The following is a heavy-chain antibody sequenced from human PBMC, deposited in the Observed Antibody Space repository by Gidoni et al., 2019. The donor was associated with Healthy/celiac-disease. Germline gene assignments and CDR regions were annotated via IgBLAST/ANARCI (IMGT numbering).Heavy chain of an antibody. D-gene: IGHD6-19*01. CDR2: ISGSGGST. J-gene: IGHJ4*02. Sequence: EVQLLESGGGLVQPGGSLRLSCAAPGFPFGSYAMSWVRQAPGKGLEWVSAISGSGGSTYYADSVKGRFTISRDNSKNTLYLQMNSLRAEDTAVYYCAKWAHSSGWSSFDYWGQGTLVTVSS. CDR1: GFPFGSYA. V-gene: IGHV3-23*01. CDR3: AKWAHSSGWSSFDY.